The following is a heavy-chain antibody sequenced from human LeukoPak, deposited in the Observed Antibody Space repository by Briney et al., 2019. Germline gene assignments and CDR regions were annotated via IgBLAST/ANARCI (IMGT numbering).Heavy chain of an antibody. CDR3: ARSQRYDSSGYYRFDY. CDR1: GGSISSYY. CDR2: IYTSGST. V-gene: IGHV4-4*07. Sequence: SETLSLTCTVSGGSISSYYWSWIRQPAGKGLEWLGRIYTSGSTNYNPSLKSRVTMSVDTSKNQFSLKLSSVTAADTAVYYCARSQRYDSSGYYRFDYWGQGTLVTVSS. D-gene: IGHD3-22*01. J-gene: IGHJ4*02.